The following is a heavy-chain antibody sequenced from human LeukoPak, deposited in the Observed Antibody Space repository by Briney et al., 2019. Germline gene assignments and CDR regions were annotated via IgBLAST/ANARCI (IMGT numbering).Heavy chain of an antibody. D-gene: IGHD6-19*01. V-gene: IGHV4-61*01. CDR2: IYYSGST. CDR1: GGSVSSDSYY. CDR3: ASHSDGSGWYGEGLDY. Sequence: SETLSLTCTVSGGSVSSDSYYWSWIRQPPGKGLEWIGYIYYSGSTNYNPSLKSRVTISVDTSKNQFSLKLSSVTAADTAVYYCASHSDGSGWYGEGLDYWGQGTLVTISS. J-gene: IGHJ4*02.